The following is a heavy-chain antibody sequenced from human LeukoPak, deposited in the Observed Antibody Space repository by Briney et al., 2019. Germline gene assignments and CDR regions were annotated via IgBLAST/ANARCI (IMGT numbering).Heavy chain of an antibody. V-gene: IGHV3-74*01. CDR3: ARGRGWIYDS. Sequence: GGSLRLSCAASGFTFSTYWMHWVSQAPGKGLVWVSRINTDGSRTDSVEGRFTISRDNAKNTLYLQMNSLRVADTAVYYCARGRGWIYDSWGRGTLVTVSS. CDR2: INTDGSRT. J-gene: IGHJ4*02. D-gene: IGHD6-19*01. CDR1: GFTFSTYW.